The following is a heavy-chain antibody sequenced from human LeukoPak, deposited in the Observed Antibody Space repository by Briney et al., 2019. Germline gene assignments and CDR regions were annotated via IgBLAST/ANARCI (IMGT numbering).Heavy chain of an antibody. CDR1: GGSISSYY. D-gene: IGHD6-13*01. CDR2: ISYSGST. J-gene: IGHJ4*02. V-gene: IGHV4-59*12. Sequence: SETLSLTCTVSGGSISSYYWSWIRQPPGKGLEWIGYISYSGSTNYNPSLKSRLTISLDTSKRQFSLNLNSVTVADTALYYCARGYGGGWYQIDYWGQGTLVTVSS. CDR3: ARGYGGGWYQIDY.